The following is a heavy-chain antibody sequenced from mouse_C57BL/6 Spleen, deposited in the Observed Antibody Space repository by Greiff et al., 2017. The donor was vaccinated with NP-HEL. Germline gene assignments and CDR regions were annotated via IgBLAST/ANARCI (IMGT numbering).Heavy chain of an antibody. J-gene: IGHJ3*01. CDR3: ARGDGSGRFAY. Sequence: QVQLQQSGADLVRPGASVKLSCKASGYTFTDYYINWVKQRPGQGLEWIARIYPGSGNTYYNEKFKGQATLTAEKSSSTAYMQLSSLTSEDTAVYFCARGDGSGRFAYWGQGTLVTVSA. D-gene: IGHD1-1*01. CDR1: GYTFTDYY. V-gene: IGHV1-76*01. CDR2: IYPGSGNT.